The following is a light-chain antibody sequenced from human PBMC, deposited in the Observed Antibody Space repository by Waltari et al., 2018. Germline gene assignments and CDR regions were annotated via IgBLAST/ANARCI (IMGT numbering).Light chain of an antibody. J-gene: IGLJ3*02. CDR2: DGS. CDR3: NSYAGSSSWV. CDR1: SSDVGLYHY. V-gene: IGLV2-14*03. Sequence: QSALTQPASVSGSPGQSFTICCPGTSSDVGLYHYVSWSQHHPGKAPKLMNHDGSERPSGVSNRFSGSKSGNAASLTISGLQAEDEAYYYCNSYAGSSSWVFGGGTKLTVL.